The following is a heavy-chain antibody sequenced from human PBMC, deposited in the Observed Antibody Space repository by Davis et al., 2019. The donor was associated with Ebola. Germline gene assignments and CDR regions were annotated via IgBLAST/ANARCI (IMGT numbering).Heavy chain of an antibody. CDR1: GGSFSGYY. V-gene: IGHV4-34*01. D-gene: IGHD6-19*01. J-gene: IGHJ4*02. Sequence: SETLSLTCAVYGGSFSGYYWSWIRQPPGKGLEWIGEINHSGSTNYNPSLKSRVTISVDTSKNQFSLKLSSVTAADTAAYYCAREKYSSGWYVDYWGQGTLVTVSS. CDR2: INHSGST. CDR3: AREKYSSGWYVDY.